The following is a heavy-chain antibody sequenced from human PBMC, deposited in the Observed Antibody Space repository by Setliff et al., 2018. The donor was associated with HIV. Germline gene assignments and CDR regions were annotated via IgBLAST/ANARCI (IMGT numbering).Heavy chain of an antibody. CDR1: GYTFTSYG. CDR2: ISAYNGNT. J-gene: IGHJ3*02. V-gene: IGHV1-18*01. Sequence: ASVKVSCKASGYTFTSYGISWVRQAPGQGLEWMGWISAYNGNTNYAQKVQGRVTMTTDTSTSTGYMELRSLRSDDTAVYYCATGWGSYRLHAFDIWGQGTMVTVSS. D-gene: IGHD3-16*02. CDR3: ATGWGSYRLHAFDI.